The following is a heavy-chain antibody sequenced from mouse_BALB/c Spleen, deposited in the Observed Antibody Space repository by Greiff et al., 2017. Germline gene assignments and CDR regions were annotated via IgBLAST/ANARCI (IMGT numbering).Heavy chain of an antibody. J-gene: IGHJ3*01. D-gene: IGHD4-1*01. CDR1: GFNIKDTY. CDR2: IDPANGNT. Sequence: EVMLVESGAELVKPGASVKLSCTASGFNIKDTYMHWVKQRPEQGLEWIGRIDPANGNTKYDPKFQGKATITADTSSNTAYLQLSSLTSEDTAVYYCALNWDVEAWFAYWGQGTLVTVSA. CDR3: ALNWDVEAWFAY. V-gene: IGHV14-3*02.